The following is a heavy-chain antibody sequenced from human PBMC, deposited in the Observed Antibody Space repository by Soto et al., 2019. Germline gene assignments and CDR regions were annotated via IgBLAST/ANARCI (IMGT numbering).Heavy chain of an antibody. CDR3: ARLYTGNYIMYH. D-gene: IGHD1-26*01. J-gene: IGHJ5*02. Sequence: SETLSLTCTVSGGSISSGNYYWSWIRQPPGKGLEWIGCIYYSASTNYSPSLKSRVTLSVDTSKNHFSLNLSSVTAADTAVYFCARLYTGNYIMYHWGPGTLVTVSS. V-gene: IGHV4-61*03. CDR2: IYYSAST. CDR1: GGSISSGNYY.